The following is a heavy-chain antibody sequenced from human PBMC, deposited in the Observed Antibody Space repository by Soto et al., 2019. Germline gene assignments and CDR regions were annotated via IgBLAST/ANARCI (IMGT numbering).Heavy chain of an antibody. J-gene: IGHJ5*02. CDR2: ISYDGSNK. Sequence: GGSLRLSCAASGFTFSSYAMHWVRQAPGKGLEWVAVISYDGSNKYYADSVKGRFTISRGNSKNTRYLQMNSLRAEDTAVYYCARAESICSWYSPRSGTNGFDPWGQGTLVTVSS. D-gene: IGHD6-13*01. CDR1: GFTFSSYA. V-gene: IGHV3-30-3*01. CDR3: ARAESICSWYSPRSGTNGFDP.